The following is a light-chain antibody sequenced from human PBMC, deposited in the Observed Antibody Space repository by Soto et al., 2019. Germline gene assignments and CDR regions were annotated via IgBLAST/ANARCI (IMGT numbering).Light chain of an antibody. CDR2: EDN. V-gene: IGLV2-23*02. Sequence: QSVLTQPASVSGSPGQSITISCTGTSSDVGSYNLVSWYRQLPGKAPKLIIYEDNKRPSGVSNRFSGSKSGNTASLTISGLQADDEADYHCCSYSGGSIFVVFGGGTQLTVL. J-gene: IGLJ2*01. CDR1: SSDVGSYNL. CDR3: CSYSGGSIFVV.